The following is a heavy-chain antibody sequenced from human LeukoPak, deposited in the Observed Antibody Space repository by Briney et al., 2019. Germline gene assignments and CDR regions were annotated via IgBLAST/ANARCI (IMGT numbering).Heavy chain of an antibody. CDR1: GFTVSSNY. Sequence: PGGSLRLSCAASGFTVSSNYMSWVRQAPGKGLEWVSVIYSGGSTYYADSVKGRFTISRDNSKNTLYLQMNSLRAEDTAVYYCARDQTSAPYSSSWYPLYGMDVWGQGTTVTVSS. J-gene: IGHJ6*02. CDR2: IYSGGST. CDR3: ARDQTSAPYSSSWYPLYGMDV. V-gene: IGHV3-66*01. D-gene: IGHD6-13*01.